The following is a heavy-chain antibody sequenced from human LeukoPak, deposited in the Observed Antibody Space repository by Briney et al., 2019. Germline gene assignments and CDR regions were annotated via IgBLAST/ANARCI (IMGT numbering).Heavy chain of an antibody. CDR1: GFTFSTYV. CDR3: ARAYYYDTSVTHDY. V-gene: IGHV3-33*01. Sequence: PGGSLRLSCAASGFTFSTYVMHGVRQAPGKGLDWVAIIWHDGTNKYYADSVKGRFTISRDNSKNTLYLQMNSLRVEDTAVYYCARAYYYDTSVTHDYWGQGTLVTVSS. J-gene: IGHJ4*02. D-gene: IGHD3-22*01. CDR2: IWHDGTNK.